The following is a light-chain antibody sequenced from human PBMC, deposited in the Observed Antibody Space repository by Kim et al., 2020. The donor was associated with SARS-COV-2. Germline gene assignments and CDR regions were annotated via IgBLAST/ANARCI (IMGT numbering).Light chain of an antibody. V-gene: IGKV1-39*01. CDR3: QQSHIAPYT. J-gene: IGKJ2*01. Sequence: EIQMTQSPSSLSASVGDRVTITCRASQSVAIHVNWYQQKSGRAPKLLIFGASSLQSGVPRRFSGGGSGTDFTLTISSLQREDFGSYYCQQSHIAPYTFGQGTKLEI. CDR2: GAS. CDR1: QSVAIH.